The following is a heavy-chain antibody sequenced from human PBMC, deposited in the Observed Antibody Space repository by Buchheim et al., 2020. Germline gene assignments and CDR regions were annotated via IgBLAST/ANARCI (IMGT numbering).Heavy chain of an antibody. J-gene: IGHJ6*02. Sequence: QVQLVESGGGVVQPGRSLRLSCATSGFTFSGYGMHWVRQAPGKGLEWVAVIWYDGSNKYYADSVKGRFPISRDNSKNTLYLQMNSLRAEDTAVYYCARDRAVTTSRYYYYGMDVWGQGTT. CDR3: ARDRAVTTSRYYYYGMDV. CDR2: IWYDGSNK. V-gene: IGHV3-33*01. CDR1: GFTFSGYG. D-gene: IGHD4-17*01.